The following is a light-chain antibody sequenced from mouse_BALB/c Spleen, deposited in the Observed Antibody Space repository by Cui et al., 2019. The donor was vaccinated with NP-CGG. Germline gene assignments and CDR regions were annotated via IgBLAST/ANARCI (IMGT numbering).Light chain of an antibody. CDR2: GTN. Sequence: QAVVTQESALTTSPGETVTLTCRSSTGAVTTSNYANWVQEKPDHLFTGLIGGTNNRAPGVPARFSGSLIGDKAALTITGAQTEDEATYFCALWYSNHWVFGGGTKVTVL. J-gene: IGLJ1*01. V-gene: IGLV1*01. CDR1: TGAVTTSNY. CDR3: ALWYSNHWV.